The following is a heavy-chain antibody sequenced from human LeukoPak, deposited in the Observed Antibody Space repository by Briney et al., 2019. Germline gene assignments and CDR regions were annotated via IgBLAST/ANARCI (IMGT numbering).Heavy chain of an antibody. J-gene: IGHJ6*03. D-gene: IGHD6-19*01. CDR2: ITLDGGNT. Sequence: PGRSLRLSCAPSAFRFDNYAMHWVRQAPGKGLEWVSFITLDGGNTYYADSVKGRFTISRDNSKNSLYLQMHSLRAEDTALYYCAKDVRAVAGTWSHMDVWGKGTTVTVSS. CDR1: AFRFDNYA. CDR3: AKDVRAVAGTWSHMDV. V-gene: IGHV3-43D*03.